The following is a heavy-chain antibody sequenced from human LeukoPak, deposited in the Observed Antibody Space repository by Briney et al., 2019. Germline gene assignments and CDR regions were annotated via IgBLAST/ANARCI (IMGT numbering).Heavy chain of an antibody. CDR2: ITPNSGGT. CDR1: GYTFTAYY. J-gene: IGHJ5*02. Sequence: GASVKVSCKASGYTFTAYYMHWVRQAPGQGLEWMGWITPNSGGTKYAQRFQGRVTVTRDTSISTAYMELSGLRSDDTAVYYCARGFRLSAIEDWFDPWGQGTPVTVSS. D-gene: IGHD2-2*02. V-gene: IGHV1-2*02. CDR3: ARGFRLSAIEDWFDP.